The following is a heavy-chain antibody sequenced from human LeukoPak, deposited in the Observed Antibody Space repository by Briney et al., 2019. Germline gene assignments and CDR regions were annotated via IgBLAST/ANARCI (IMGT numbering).Heavy chain of an antibody. CDR1: GFTLSSYW. Sequence: GGSLRLSCAASGFTLSSYWMSWVRQAPGQGLEWVVNINEDGSEKHYIDSVKGRFTISRDNATNSLYLLMNSLRPEDTAVYYCARDRSRSGDDYELDYWGQGTLVTVSS. J-gene: IGHJ4*02. D-gene: IGHD5-12*01. V-gene: IGHV3-7*01. CDR2: INEDGSEK. CDR3: ARDRSRSGDDYELDY.